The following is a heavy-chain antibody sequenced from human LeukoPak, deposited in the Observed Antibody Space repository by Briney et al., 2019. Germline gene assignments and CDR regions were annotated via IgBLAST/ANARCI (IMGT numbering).Heavy chain of an antibody. D-gene: IGHD3-3*01. V-gene: IGHV3-9*01. CDR3: AKGFHYDFWSGYFDY. Sequence: GRSLRLSCAASGFTFDDYAMHWVRQAPGKGLEWVSGISWNSGSIGYADSVKGRFTISRDNAKNSLYLQMNSLRAEDTALYYCAKGFHYDFWSGYFDYWGQGTLVTVSS. CDR2: ISWNSGSI. CDR1: GFTFDDYA. J-gene: IGHJ4*02.